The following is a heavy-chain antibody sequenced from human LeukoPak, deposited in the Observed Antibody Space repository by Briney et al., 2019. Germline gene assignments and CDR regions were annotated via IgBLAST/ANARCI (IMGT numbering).Heavy chain of an antibody. CDR2: INHSGST. Sequence: SSETLSLTXAVYGGSFSGYYWSWIRQPPGKGLEWIGEINHSGSTNYNPSLKSRVTISVDTSKNQFSLKLSSVTAADTAVYYCARIHGRITIFGVVDPWGQGTLVTVSS. V-gene: IGHV4-34*01. CDR1: GGSFSGYY. CDR3: ARIHGRITIFGVVDP. J-gene: IGHJ5*02. D-gene: IGHD3-3*01.